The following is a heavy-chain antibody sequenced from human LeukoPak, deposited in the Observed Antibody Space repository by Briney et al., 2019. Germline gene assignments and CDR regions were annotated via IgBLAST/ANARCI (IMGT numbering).Heavy chain of an antibody. CDR2: ISSDMSST. Sequence: PEVALRLSCAASGFTFSTYWMHWVPHAPGKGLVWVSRISSDMSSTTYADSVKGRFTISRDSAKHTLYLQMNSLRAEDTAVYYCARIKEGAFDIWGQGTMVTVSS. V-gene: IGHV3-74*01. CDR3: ARIKEGAFDI. CDR1: GFTFSTYW. J-gene: IGHJ3*02.